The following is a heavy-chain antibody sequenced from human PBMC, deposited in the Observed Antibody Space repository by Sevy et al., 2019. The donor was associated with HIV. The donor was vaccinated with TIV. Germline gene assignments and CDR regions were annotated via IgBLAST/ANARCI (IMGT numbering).Heavy chain of an antibody. V-gene: IGHV3-30-3*01. Sequence: GGSLRLSCAASGFTFSSYAMHWVRQAPGKGLEWVAVISYDGSNKYYADSVKGRFTISRDNSKNTLYLQMNSVRAEGTAVYYCASEGGATLDYWGQGTLVTVSS. J-gene: IGHJ4*02. D-gene: IGHD1-26*01. CDR1: GFTFSSYA. CDR2: ISYDGSNK. CDR3: ASEGGATLDY.